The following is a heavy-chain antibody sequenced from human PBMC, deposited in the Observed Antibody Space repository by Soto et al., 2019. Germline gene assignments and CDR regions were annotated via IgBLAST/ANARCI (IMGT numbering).Heavy chain of an antibody. CDR3: ASPGGSFSGGVVF. V-gene: IGHV1-69*12. CDR2: IIPIFGTA. CDR1: GGTFSSYA. J-gene: IGHJ4*02. D-gene: IGHD1-26*01. Sequence: QVQLVQSGAEVKKPGSSVKVSCKASGGTFSSYAISWVRQAPGQGLEWMGGIIPIFGTAGYAQKFQGRVTTTADASTSTASMALNSLRSEHTAVYSCASPGGSFSGGVVFWGQGTVVTVSS.